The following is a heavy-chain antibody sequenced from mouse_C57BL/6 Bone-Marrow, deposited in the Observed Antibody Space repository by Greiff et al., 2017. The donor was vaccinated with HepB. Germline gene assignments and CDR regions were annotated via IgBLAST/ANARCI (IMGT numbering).Heavy chain of an antibody. CDR2: ISYDGSN. J-gene: IGHJ3*01. D-gene: IGHD2-4*01. CDR3: ARDPGTDDYPAWFAY. Sequence: EVKVEESGPGLVKPSQSLSLTCSVTGYSITSGYYWNWIRQFPGNKLEWMGYISYDGSNNYNPSLKNRISIIRDTSKNQFFLKLNSVTTEDTATYYCARDPGTDDYPAWFAYWGQGTLVTVSA. CDR1: GYSITSGYY. V-gene: IGHV3-6*01.